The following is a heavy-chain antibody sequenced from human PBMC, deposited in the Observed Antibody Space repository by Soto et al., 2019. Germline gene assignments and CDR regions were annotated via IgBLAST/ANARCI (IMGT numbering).Heavy chain of an antibody. D-gene: IGHD3-10*01. J-gene: IGHJ3*02. CDR2: IIPIFGTA. CDR1: GGTFSSYA. Sequence: SVKVSCKASGGTFSSYAISWVRQAPGQGLEWMGGIIPIFGTANYAQKFQGRVTITADKSTSTAYMELSSLRSEDTAVYYCARDSGSPLYDAFDIWGQGTMVTVS. V-gene: IGHV1-69*06. CDR3: ARDSGSPLYDAFDI.